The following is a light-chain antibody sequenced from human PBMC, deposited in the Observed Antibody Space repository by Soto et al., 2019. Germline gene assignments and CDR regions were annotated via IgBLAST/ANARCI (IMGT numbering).Light chain of an antibody. J-gene: IGLJ1*01. CDR1: SSDVGGYKY. CDR3: SSYAGINNLGV. V-gene: IGLV2-8*01. Sequence: QSALTQPPSASGSPGQSVTISCTGTSSDVGGYKYVSWYQQHPGEAPILMIFEVNKRPSGVPDRISGSKSGNTASLTVSGLQAEDEADYYCSSYAGINNLGVFGTGTKVTVL. CDR2: EVN.